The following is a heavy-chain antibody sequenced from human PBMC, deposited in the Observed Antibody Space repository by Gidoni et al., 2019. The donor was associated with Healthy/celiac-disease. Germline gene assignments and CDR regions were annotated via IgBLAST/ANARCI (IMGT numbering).Heavy chain of an antibody. Sequence: QVQLQESGPGLVKPSEHLSLTCTGSGGSISSYYGSWSRQPPGKGLEWIGYIYYSGSTHYNPSLKSRATISVDTSKNQFSLKLSSVPAADTPVYYCARGYYDSSGYYSGAIWGNGMYVWCQGTTVTVAS. D-gene: IGHD3-22*01. CDR3: ARGYYDSSGYYSGAIWGNGMYV. CDR1: GGSISSYY. CDR2: IYYSGST. V-gene: IGHV4-59*01. J-gene: IGHJ6*02.